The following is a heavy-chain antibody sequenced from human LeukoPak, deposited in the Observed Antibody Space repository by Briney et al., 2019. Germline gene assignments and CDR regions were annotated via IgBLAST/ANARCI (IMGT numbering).Heavy chain of an antibody. Sequence: GGSLRLSYAASGFTFSDYYMSWIRQAPGKGLEWVSYISSSGSTIYYADSVKGRFTISRDNAKNSLYLQMNSLRAEDTAVYYCARWSIAARYDAFDIWGQGTMVTVSS. CDR3: ARWSIAARYDAFDI. J-gene: IGHJ3*02. D-gene: IGHD6-6*01. CDR1: GFTFSDYY. V-gene: IGHV3-11*04. CDR2: ISSSGSTI.